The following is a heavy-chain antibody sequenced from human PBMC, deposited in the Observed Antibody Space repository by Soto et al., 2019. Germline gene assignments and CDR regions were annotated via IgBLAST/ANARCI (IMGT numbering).Heavy chain of an antibody. Sequence: NLLESGGGLVKPGGSLRLSCEGSGFLFSHYYMSWIRQGPEKRLELVAYISSNSTAFYYAYSVKGRFTVSKDDAKKSVFLQMTSVTSDDTATYYCATGDWSRTNNFDTWGQGTQVIVSA. D-gene: IGHD2-2*01. CDR1: GFLFSHYY. J-gene: IGHJ5*02. CDR3: ATGDWSRTNNFDT. V-gene: IGHV3-11*01. CDR2: ISSNSTAF.